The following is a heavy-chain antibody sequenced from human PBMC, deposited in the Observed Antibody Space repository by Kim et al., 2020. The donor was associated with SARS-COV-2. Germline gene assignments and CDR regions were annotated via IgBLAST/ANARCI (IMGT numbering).Heavy chain of an antibody. D-gene: IGHD3-16*02. CDR2: IIPIFGTA. J-gene: IGHJ5*02. CDR3: ARRYYDYLWGSYRTAWFDP. V-gene: IGHV1-69*13. CDR1: GGTFSSYA. Sequence: SVKVSCKASGGTFSSYAISWVRQAPGQGLEWMGGIIPIFGTANYAQKFQGRVTITADESTSTAYMELSSLRSEDTAVYYCARRYYDYLWGSYRTAWFDPWGQGTLVTVSS.